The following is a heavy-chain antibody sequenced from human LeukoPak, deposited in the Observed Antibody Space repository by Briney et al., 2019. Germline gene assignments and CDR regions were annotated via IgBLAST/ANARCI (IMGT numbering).Heavy chain of an antibody. CDR3: ARDARGFTMVRGTLDY. D-gene: IGHD3-10*01. V-gene: IGHV3-30*04. CDR1: GFTFSSYA. Sequence: GGSLRLSCAASGFTFSSYAMHWVRQAPGKGLEWVAVISYDGSNKYYADSVKGRFTISRDNSKSTLYLQMNSLRAEDTAVYYCARDARGFTMVRGTLDYWGQGTLVTVSS. CDR2: ISYDGSNK. J-gene: IGHJ4*02.